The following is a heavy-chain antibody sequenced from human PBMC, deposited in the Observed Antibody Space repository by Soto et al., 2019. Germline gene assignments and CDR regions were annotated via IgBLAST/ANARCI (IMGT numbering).Heavy chain of an antibody. CDR1: GFTFSSYS. V-gene: IGHV3-23*01. D-gene: IGHD3-22*01. J-gene: IGHJ5*02. Sequence: PGGSLRLSCAASGFTFSSYSISWVRQAPWKGLEWVSAISGSGGSTYYADSVKGRFTISRDNSKNTLYLQMNSLRDEDTAVYYCGRGDINMIVSPCGQGTLVAVCS. CDR3: GRGDINMIVSP. CDR2: ISGSGGST.